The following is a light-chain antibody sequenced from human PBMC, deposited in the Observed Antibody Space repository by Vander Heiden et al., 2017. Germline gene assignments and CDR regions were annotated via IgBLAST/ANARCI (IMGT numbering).Light chain of an antibody. CDR3: QQYGPSFDT. Sequence: EIVLTQSPGSLSLSAGERATLSCRASQTFTSTYLAWYQQKPGQSPRLLIYGASNRATGIPERFSGSGSGTDFTLTSNRLEAEDSAVYYCQQYGPSFDTFGQGTKLDIK. V-gene: IGKV3-20*01. CDR1: QTFTSTY. J-gene: IGKJ2*01. CDR2: GAS.